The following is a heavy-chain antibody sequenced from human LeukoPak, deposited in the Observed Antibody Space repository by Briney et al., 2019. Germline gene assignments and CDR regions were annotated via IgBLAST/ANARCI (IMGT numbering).Heavy chain of an antibody. Sequence: PSQTLSLTCTVSGASINSGSYYWSWIRQPAGKGLEWIGRIYTSGSTNYNPSLKSRVTISVDTSKNQFSLKLSSVTAADTAVYYCAGTLGYCSSTSCPGDYWGQGTLVTVSS. CDR3: AGTLGYCSSTSCPGDY. CDR1: GASINSGSYY. V-gene: IGHV4-61*02. CDR2: IYTSGST. D-gene: IGHD2-2*01. J-gene: IGHJ4*02.